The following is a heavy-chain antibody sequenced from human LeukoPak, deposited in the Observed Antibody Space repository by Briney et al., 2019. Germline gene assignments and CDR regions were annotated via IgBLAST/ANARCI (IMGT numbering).Heavy chain of an antibody. CDR2: ISSSSSYI. J-gene: IGHJ4*02. D-gene: IGHD6-19*01. Sequence: PGGSLRLSCAASGFTFSSYSMNCVPPAPGRGLEWVSSISSSSSYIYYADSVKGRFTISRDNAKNSLYLQMNSLRAEDTAVYYCARVGYSSGCIDYWGQGTLVTVSS. CDR3: ARVGYSSGCIDY. V-gene: IGHV3-21*01. CDR1: GFTFSSYS.